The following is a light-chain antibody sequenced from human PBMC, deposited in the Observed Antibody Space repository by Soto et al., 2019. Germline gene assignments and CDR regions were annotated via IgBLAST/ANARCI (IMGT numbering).Light chain of an antibody. CDR3: QQRSNSPPFT. V-gene: IGKV3-11*01. CDR1: QSVSSY. Sequence: EIVLTQSPATLSLSPGERATLSCRASQSVSSYLAWYQQKPGQAPRLLIYDASNRATGIPARFSGSGSGTDFTLTISSLAPEDFPVYYFQQRSNSPPFTFGPGTKVDIK. J-gene: IGKJ3*01. CDR2: DAS.